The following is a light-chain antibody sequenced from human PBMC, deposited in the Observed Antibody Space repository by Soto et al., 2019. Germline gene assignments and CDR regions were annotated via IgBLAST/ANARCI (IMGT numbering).Light chain of an antibody. CDR1: QTISTNF. Sequence: EIVLTQSPGTLSLSPGEGATLACRASQTISTNFLAWYQQKPGQAPSLLIYGVSIRATDIPDRFSGSGSGTDFTLTISRREPEYFAVYYCQQCGSSPSTFGQGTTVEIK. J-gene: IGKJ1*01. V-gene: IGKV3-20*01. CDR3: QQCGSSPST. CDR2: GVS.